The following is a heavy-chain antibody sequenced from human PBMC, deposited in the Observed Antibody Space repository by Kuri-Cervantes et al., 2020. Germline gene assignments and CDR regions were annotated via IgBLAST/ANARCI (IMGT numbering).Heavy chain of an antibody. CDR1: GFTFSTYS. CDR2: ISYDGSNK. CDR3: ARDRGTTDYYYMDV. D-gene: IGHD1-7*01. Sequence: GGSLRLSCAASGFTFSTYSMHWVRQAPGKGLEWVAVISYDGSNKYYADSVKGRFTISRDNSKNTPYLQMNSLRAEDTAVYYCARDRGTTDYYYMDVWGKGTTVTVSS. J-gene: IGHJ6*03. V-gene: IGHV3-30*01.